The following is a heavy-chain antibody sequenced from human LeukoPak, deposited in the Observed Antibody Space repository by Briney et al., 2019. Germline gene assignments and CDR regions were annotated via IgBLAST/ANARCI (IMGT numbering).Heavy chain of an antibody. CDR2: ISSSGSTI. V-gene: IGHV3-11*04. CDR3: AREYYYGSGSYPFDY. CDR1: GFTFSDYY. J-gene: IGHJ4*02. D-gene: IGHD3-10*01. Sequence: GGSLRLSCAASGFTFSDYYMSWIRQAPGKGLEWVSYISSSGSTIYYADSVKGRFTISRNNAKNSLYLQMNSLRAEDTAVYYCAREYYYGSGSYPFDYWGQGTLVTVSS.